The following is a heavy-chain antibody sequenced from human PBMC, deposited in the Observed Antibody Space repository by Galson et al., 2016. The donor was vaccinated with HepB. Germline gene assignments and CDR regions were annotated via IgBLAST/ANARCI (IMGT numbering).Heavy chain of an antibody. D-gene: IGHD4-11*01. CDR3: ASPKDDYNDYLKAFDI. CDR2: IPNTAFGGTI. CDR1: GLTFGDYA. J-gene: IGHJ3*02. Sequence: SLRLSCAVSGLTFGDYAMSWFRQAPGKGLEWVSLIPNTAFGGTIEYAASVKGRFTISRDDSKIIVYLQMNSLKTEDTAVYYCASPKDDYNDYLKAFDIWGQGTMVTVSS. V-gene: IGHV3-49*03.